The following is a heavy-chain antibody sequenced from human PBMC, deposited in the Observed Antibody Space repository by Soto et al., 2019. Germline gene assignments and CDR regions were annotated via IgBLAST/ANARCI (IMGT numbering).Heavy chain of an antibody. V-gene: IGHV1-69*06. CDR1: GGTFSKFV. CDR2: IIPLFGTT. Sequence: QVQLVQSGAEVKKPGSSVKVSCRASGGTFSKFVVSWVRQAPGQGLEWMGGIIPLFGTTNYAQKFQGRFTITADKSTTTAYMELSSLRSDDTAVYYCASREGVAGPATYISPGYYFDCWGQGNLVTVSS. CDR3: ASREGVAGPATYISPGYYFDC. J-gene: IGHJ4*02. D-gene: IGHD2-15*01.